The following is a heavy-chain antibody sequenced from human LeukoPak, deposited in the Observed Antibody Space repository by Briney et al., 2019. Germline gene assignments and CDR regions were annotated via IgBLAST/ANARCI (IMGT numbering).Heavy chain of an antibody. CDR3: ARDIYCSSTSCYGYHDAFDI. D-gene: IGHD2-2*01. J-gene: IGHJ3*02. CDR2: IYYSGST. V-gene: IGHV4-39*07. Sequence: SETLSLTCTVSGGSISSSSYYWGWIRQPPGKGLEWIGSIYYSGSTYYNPSLKSRVTISVDTSKNQFSLKLSSVTAADTAVYYCARDIYCSSTSCYGYHDAFDIWGQGTMVTVSS. CDR1: GGSISSSSYY.